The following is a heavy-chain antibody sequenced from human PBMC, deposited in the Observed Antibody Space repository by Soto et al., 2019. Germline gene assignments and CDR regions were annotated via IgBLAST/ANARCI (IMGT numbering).Heavy chain of an antibody. Sequence: GGSLRLSCAASGFTVSSNYMSWVRQAPGNGLEWVSVIYSGGSTYYADSVKGRFTISRHNSKNTLYLQMNSLRAEDTAVYYCAREQKIAVAGTDYYYYMDVWGKGTTVTVSS. J-gene: IGHJ6*03. D-gene: IGHD6-19*01. CDR2: IYSGGST. CDR1: GFTVSSNY. V-gene: IGHV3-53*04. CDR3: AREQKIAVAGTDYYYYMDV.